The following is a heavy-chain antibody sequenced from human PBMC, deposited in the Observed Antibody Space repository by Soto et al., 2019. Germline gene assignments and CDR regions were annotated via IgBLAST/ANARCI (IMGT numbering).Heavy chain of an antibody. CDR3: ARVGGFGATTIDY. V-gene: IGHV4-34*01. J-gene: IGHJ4*02. CDR1: GGSFSGYY. D-gene: IGHD3-10*01. CDR2: INHSGST. Sequence: SETLSLTCAVYGGSFSGYYWSWIRQPPGKGLEWIGEINHSGSTNYNPSLKSRVTTSVDTSKNQFSLKLSSVTAADTAVYYCARVGGFGATTIDYWGQGTLVTVSS.